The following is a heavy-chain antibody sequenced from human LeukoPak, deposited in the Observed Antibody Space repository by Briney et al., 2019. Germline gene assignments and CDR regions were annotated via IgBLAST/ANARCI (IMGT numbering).Heavy chain of an antibody. V-gene: IGHV1-8*01. CDR2: MNPNSGNT. CDR3: ARRDGSGSYEGVDWFDP. J-gene: IGHJ5*02. D-gene: IGHD3-10*01. Sequence: GASVKVSCKASGYTFTSYDINWVRQATGQGLEWMGWMNPNSGNTGYAQKFQGRVTMTRNTSISTAYMELSSLRSEDTAVYYCARRDGSGSYEGVDWFDPWGQGTLVTVSS. CDR1: GYTFTSYD.